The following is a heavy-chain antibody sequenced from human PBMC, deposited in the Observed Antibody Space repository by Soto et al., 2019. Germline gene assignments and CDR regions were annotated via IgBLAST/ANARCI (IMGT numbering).Heavy chain of an antibody. CDR1: GFSMSNHA. D-gene: IGHD3-9*01. J-gene: IGHJ4*02. V-gene: IGHV3-23*01. CDR2: ISSTGSKT. CDR3: AREPKPFLTGYYDL. Sequence: EARLLESGGGLVQPGGSRRLSCVVSGFSMSNHALTWVRQAPGKGLEWVSSISSTGSKTYYADSIKGRFTISRDNSKNTVFLQMNSLRPDDMAFYFCAREPKPFLTGYYDLWGQGTLVTVSS.